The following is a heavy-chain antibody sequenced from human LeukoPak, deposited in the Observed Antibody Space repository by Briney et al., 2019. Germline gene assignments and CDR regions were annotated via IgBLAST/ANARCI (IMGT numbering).Heavy chain of an antibody. CDR3: ARGERGHEKHDY. D-gene: IGHD3-10*01. CDR1: GYTFTSYG. V-gene: IGHV1-18*01. CDR2: ISAYNGNT. Sequence: ASVKVSCKASGYTFTSYGTSWVRQAPGQGLEWMGWISAYNGNTNYAQKLQGRVTMTTDSSTSTAYMELRSLRSDDTAVYYCARGERGHEKHDYWGQGTLVTVSS. J-gene: IGHJ4*02.